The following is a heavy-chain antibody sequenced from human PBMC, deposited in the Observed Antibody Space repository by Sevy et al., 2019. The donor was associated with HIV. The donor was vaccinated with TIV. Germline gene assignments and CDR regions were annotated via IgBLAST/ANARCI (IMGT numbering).Heavy chain of an antibody. J-gene: IGHJ4*02. CDR3: ARGAVVYDFWSGYYGY. D-gene: IGHD3-3*01. CDR2: IIPIFGTA. CDR1: GGTFSSYA. Sequence: ASVKVSCKASGGTFSSYAISWVRQAPGQGLEWMGGIIPIFGTANYAQKFQGRVTITADESTSIAYMELSSLRSEDTAVDYCARGAVVYDFWSGYYGYWGQGTLVTVSS. V-gene: IGHV1-69*13.